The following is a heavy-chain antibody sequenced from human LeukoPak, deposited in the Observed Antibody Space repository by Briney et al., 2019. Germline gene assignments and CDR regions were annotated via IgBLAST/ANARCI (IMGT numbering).Heavy chain of an antibody. CDR2: IYYSGST. CDR1: GGSISSSSYY. V-gene: IGHV4-39*01. J-gene: IGHJ1*01. Sequence: PSETLSLTCTVSGGSISSSSYYWGWMRQPPGKGLEWIGSIYYSGSTYYNSSLKSRVTIAVDPSKNQFSLTLRPVIAADTAVYYCARSGHRYGSIWGQRTLVTVSS. CDR3: ARSGHRYGSI. D-gene: IGHD5-18*01.